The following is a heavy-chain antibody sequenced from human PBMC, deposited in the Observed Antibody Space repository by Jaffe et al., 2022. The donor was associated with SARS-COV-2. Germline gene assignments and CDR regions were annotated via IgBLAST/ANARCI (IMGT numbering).Heavy chain of an antibody. D-gene: IGHD3-22*01. Sequence: QLQLQESGPGLVKPSETLSLTCTVSGGSISSSSYYWGWIRQPPGKGLEWIGSIYYSGSTYYNPSLKSRVTISVDTSKNQFSLKLSSVTAADTAVYYCARQSVYDSSGLGYWGQGTLVTVSS. CDR3: ARQSVYDSSGLGY. J-gene: IGHJ4*02. V-gene: IGHV4-39*01. CDR2: IYYSGST. CDR1: GGSISSSSYY.